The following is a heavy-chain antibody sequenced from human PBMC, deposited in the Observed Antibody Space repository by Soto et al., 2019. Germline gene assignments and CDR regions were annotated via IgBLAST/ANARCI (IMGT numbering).Heavy chain of an antibody. CDR2: TYYRSKWYN. V-gene: IGHV6-1*01. J-gene: IGHJ5*02. CDR3: ARERPPKGLYRIAETSYNWIDP. CDR1: GDSVSSNSAA. D-gene: IGHD6-13*01. Sequence: SQTLSLTCAISGDSVSSNSAAWNWIRQSPSRGLEWLGRTYYRSKWYNDYAVSVKSRITINPDTSKNQFSLQLNSVTPEDTAVYYCARERPPKGLYRIAETSYNWIDPWGQGTLVTVSS.